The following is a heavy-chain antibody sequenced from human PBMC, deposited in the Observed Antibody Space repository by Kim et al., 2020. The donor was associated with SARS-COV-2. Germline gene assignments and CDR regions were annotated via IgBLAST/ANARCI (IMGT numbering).Heavy chain of an antibody. CDR1: GYSFTSYW. J-gene: IGHJ5*02. CDR2: IYASDSDT. D-gene: IGHD6-13*01. CDR3: ARLSRIAAAGTEFAP. Sequence: GESLKISCKGSGYSFTSYWIGWVRQIPGKGLEWIGAIYASDSDTRYSASFQGQVTISADKSISTPYLQLSSLKASDTAMYYCARLSRIAAAGTEFAPWGQVTRVTAS. V-gene: IGHV5-51*01.